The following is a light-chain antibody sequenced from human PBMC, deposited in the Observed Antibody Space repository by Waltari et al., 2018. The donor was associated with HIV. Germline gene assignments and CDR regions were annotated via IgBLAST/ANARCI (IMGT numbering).Light chain of an antibody. CDR2: KDT. V-gene: IGLV3-25*03. CDR1: ALTKRS. CDR3: QSSDSSGVDFVV. Sequence: DLTPPPSVSLPPGQTATITCTGAALTKRSCYWYQKKSGQAPVLLINKDTERLSGIPERFSGSSSGTSLTLTINEVRAEDEAEYYCQSSDSSGVDFVVFGGGTKLTV. J-gene: IGLJ2*01.